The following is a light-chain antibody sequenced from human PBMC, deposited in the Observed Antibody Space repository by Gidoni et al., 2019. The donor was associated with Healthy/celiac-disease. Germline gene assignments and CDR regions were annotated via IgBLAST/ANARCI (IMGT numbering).Light chain of an antibody. CDR3: QQRSNSPYT. CDR1: QSVRSY. CDR2: DAS. V-gene: IGKV3-11*01. J-gene: IGKJ2*01. Sequence: EIVLTQSPATLSLSPGERATLSCRASQSVRSYLAWYQQKPGQAPRLLIYDASNRATGIPARFSGSGSGTDFTLTISSLEPEDFAVYYCQQRSNSPYTFGQGTKLEIK.